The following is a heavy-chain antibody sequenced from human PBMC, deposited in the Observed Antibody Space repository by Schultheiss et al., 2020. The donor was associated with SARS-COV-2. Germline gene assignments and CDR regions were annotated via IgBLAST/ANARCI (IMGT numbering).Heavy chain of an antibody. Sequence: SETLSLTCTVSGGSISNNGPYWGWIRQPPGKGLEWIGYIDYSGRIFYNPSLKSRLTISVDTSKNQFSLKLSSVTAADTAVYYCARVATSGTNFDYWGQGTLVTVSS. CDR1: GGSISNNGPY. CDR2: IDYSGRI. D-gene: IGHD1-26*01. V-gene: IGHV4-39*01. CDR3: ARVATSGTNFDY. J-gene: IGHJ4*02.